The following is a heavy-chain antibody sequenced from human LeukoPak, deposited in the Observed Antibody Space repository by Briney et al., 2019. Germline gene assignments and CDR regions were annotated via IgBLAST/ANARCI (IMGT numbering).Heavy chain of an antibody. CDR1: GFTVSSNY. Sequence: GGSLRLSCAASGFTVSSNYMSWVRQAPGKGLEWVANIKQDGSEKYYVDSVKGRFTISRDNAKNSLYLQMNSLRAEDTAVYYCARVTPRVVMWIGIDYYDYWGQGTLVTVSS. J-gene: IGHJ4*02. CDR3: ARVTPRVVMWIGIDYYDY. V-gene: IGHV3-7*01. CDR2: IKQDGSEK. D-gene: IGHD4-23*01.